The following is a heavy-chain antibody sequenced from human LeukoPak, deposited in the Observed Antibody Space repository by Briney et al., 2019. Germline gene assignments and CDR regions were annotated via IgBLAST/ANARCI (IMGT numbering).Heavy chain of an antibody. CDR3: ARAVDVADY. D-gene: IGHD3-16*01. J-gene: IGHJ4*02. CDR2: IKEDESAK. CDR1: GFIFTDHW. V-gene: IGHV3-7*01. Sequence: GGSLRLSCAASGFIFTDHWMSWVRQAPGEGLEWVANIKEDESAKFYADSVRGRFTISRDNAKNSVYLQMNNLRVEDTAVYYCARAVDVADYWGRGTLVTVSS.